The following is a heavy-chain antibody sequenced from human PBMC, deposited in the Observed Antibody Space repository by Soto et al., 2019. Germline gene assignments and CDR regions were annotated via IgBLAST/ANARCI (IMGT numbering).Heavy chain of an antibody. Sequence: SLRLSCAASGLTFSSYSMNWVRQAPGKGLEWVSSISSSSSYIYYADSVKGRFTISRDNAKNSLYLQMNSLRAEDTAVYYCARDRGGWSFDYWGQGTLVTVSA. D-gene: IGHD3-10*01. CDR1: GLTFSSYS. J-gene: IGHJ4*02. CDR3: ARDRGGWSFDY. CDR2: ISSSSSYI. V-gene: IGHV3-21*01.